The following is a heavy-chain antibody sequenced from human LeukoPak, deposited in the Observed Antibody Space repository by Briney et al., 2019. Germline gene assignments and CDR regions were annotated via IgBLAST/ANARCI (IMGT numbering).Heavy chain of an antibody. CDR2: ISSSSSYI. CDR3: ARARFKRWFGELLPLNWFDP. J-gene: IGHJ5*02. CDR1: RFTFSSYA. D-gene: IGHD3-10*01. V-gene: IGHV3-21*01. Sequence: PGGSLRLSCVASRFTFSSYAMSWVRQAPGKGLEWVSSISSSSSYIYYADSVKGRFTISRDNAKNSLYLQMNSLRAEDTAVYYCARARFKRWFGELLPLNWFDPWGQGTLVTVSS.